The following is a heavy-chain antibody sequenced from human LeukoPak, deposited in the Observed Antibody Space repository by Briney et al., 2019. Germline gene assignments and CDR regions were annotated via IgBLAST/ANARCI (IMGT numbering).Heavy chain of an antibody. CDR2: IYGSGYT. J-gene: IGHJ4*02. CDR1: GGSISGWY. Sequence: SETLSLTCTVSGGSISGWYWSWIRQPPGKGLEWIGYIYGSGYTNYNPSLKSRVTMSIDTSKNHFSLKLTSVTAADTATYYCARETSLAGFASGLGFNYWGQGTLVTVSS. CDR3: ARETSLAGFASGLGFNY. D-gene: IGHD6-19*01. V-gene: IGHV4-59*01.